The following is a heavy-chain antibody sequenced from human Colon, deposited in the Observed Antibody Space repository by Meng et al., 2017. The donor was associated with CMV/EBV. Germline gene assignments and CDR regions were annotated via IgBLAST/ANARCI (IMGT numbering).Heavy chain of an antibody. V-gene: IGHV3-23*01. CDR1: GFTFSSHA. Sequence: GGSLRLSCAASGFTFSSHAMSWVRQAPGKGLEWVSGFSRGGENSYYADSVRGRFTISRDISKSTLYLQMDSLRAEDTAVYYCAKLLRGQQLIREGDFDHWGQGTLVTVSS. D-gene: IGHD6-13*01. CDR3: AKLLRGQQLIREGDFDH. J-gene: IGHJ4*02. CDR2: FSRGGENS.